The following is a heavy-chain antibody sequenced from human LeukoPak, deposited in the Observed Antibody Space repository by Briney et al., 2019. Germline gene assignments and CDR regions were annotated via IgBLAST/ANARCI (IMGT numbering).Heavy chain of an antibody. Sequence: KPSETLSLTCTVSGGSISSYYWSWIRQPPGKGLEWIGYIYYSGSTNYNPSLKSRVTISVDTSKNQFSLKLSSVTAADTAVYYCARLLAVPYYWYFGLWGRGTLVTVSS. CDR3: ARLLAVPYYWYFGL. V-gene: IGHV4-59*08. D-gene: IGHD6-19*01. CDR2: IYYSGST. CDR1: GGSISSYY. J-gene: IGHJ2*01.